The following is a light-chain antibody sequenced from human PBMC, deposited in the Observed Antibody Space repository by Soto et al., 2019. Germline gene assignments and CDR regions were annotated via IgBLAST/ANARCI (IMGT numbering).Light chain of an antibody. CDR2: GAS. CDR1: QSVSSN. Sequence: EIVMAQSPATLSVSPGERATLSCGAGQSVSSNLAWYQQKPGQAPRLLIYGASTRATGFPARFSGSGSGTEFTLTISSLEPEDFAVYYCQQRSNWPPSWTFGQGTKVDIK. CDR3: QQRSNWPPSWT. J-gene: IGKJ1*01. V-gene: IGKV3-15*01.